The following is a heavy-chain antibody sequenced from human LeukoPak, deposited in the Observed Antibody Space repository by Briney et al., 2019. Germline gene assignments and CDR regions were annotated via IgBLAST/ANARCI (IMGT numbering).Heavy chain of an antibody. CDR2: INNNGAYA. J-gene: IGHJ1*01. Sequence: GGSLRLSCSASGFTFSSYAMHWVRQAPGKGLKYVSTINNNGAYAYHADSVKGRFTISRDNSKNTLFLQMSSLRAEDTAVYYCVRAYSGSYFNPEYFQYWGQGTLVTVSS. CDR3: VRAYSGSYFNPEYFQY. CDR1: GFTFSSYA. D-gene: IGHD1-26*01. V-gene: IGHV3-64D*09.